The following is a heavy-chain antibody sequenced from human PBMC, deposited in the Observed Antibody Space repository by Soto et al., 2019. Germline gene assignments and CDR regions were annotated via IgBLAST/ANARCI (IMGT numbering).Heavy chain of an antibody. CDR2: IRGGGSPI. V-gene: IGHV3-48*03. J-gene: IGHJ4*02. Sequence: GGSLRLSCAASGLTFSTYEMNWVRQAPGKGLEWVSYIRGGGSPILYADSVKGRFTISRDNAKNSLYLQMNSLRAEDSAIYYCASKIFGTTYFDYWGQGALVTVSS. D-gene: IGHD1-7*01. CDR1: GLTFSTYE. CDR3: ASKIFGTTYFDY.